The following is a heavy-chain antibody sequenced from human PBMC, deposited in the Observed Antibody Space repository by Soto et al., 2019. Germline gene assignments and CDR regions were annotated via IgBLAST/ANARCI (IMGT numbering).Heavy chain of an antibody. CDR3: AKGLADYDDNSGHLSLGH. CDR2: ISTHNGNT. J-gene: IGHJ4*02. D-gene: IGHD3-22*01. Sequence: QVQLVQSGAEVKKPGASVKVSCKASGYTFTTYGMPWVRQAPGQGLDWVGWISTHNGNTKYAESLQGRVTMTTDASTGTADMELRSLDSDDTSLYYCAKGLADYDDNSGHLSLGHWCQGPMVTVSA. CDR1: GYTFTTYG. V-gene: IGHV1-18*01.